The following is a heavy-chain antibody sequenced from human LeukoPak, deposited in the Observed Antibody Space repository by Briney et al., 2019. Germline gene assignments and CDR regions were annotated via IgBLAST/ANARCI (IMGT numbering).Heavy chain of an antibody. J-gene: IGHJ5*02. Sequence: ASVKVSCKASGYTFTDYYMHWVGQAPGQGLEWMGWINSNSGDPKYAQKFQGRVTMTRDTSISTAYMELSRLRSDDTAVYYCARWIVATITGDWFDPWGQGTLVAVSS. CDR1: GYTFTDYY. V-gene: IGHV1-2*02. CDR3: ARWIVATITGDWFDP. CDR2: INSNSGDP. D-gene: IGHD5-12*01.